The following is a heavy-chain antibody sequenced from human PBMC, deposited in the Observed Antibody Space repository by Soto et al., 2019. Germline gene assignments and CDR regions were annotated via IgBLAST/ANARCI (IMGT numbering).Heavy chain of an antibody. CDR2: MNPNSGNT. CDR3: ARAGSYYYYYGMDV. J-gene: IGHJ6*02. CDR1: GYTFTSYD. D-gene: IGHD6-13*01. V-gene: IGHV1-8*01. Sequence: ASVKVSCKASGYTFTSYDINWVRQATGQGLEWMGWMNPNSGNTGYAQKFQGRVTMTRNTSISTAYMELSSLRSEDTAVYYCARAGSYYYYYGMDVWGQGTTVTVSS.